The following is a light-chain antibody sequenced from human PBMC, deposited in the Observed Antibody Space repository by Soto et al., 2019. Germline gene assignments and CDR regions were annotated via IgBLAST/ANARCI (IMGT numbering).Light chain of an antibody. CDR1: SRDVGGYDY. V-gene: IGLV2-14*01. CDR2: EVS. CDR3: SSYSISTAYL. Sequence: QSVLTQPASVSGSPGQSITISCTGTSRDVGGYDYVSWYQLHPGKAPKLMVFEVSNRPSGVSYRFSGSKSGNTASLTISGLQAGDEADYFCSSYSISTAYLFGTGTKVTVL. J-gene: IGLJ1*01.